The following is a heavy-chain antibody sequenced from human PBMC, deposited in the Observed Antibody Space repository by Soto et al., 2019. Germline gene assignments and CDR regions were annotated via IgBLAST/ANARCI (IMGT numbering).Heavy chain of an antibody. CDR1: GFTFDDYA. Sequence: GGSLRLSCAASGFTFDDYAMHWVRQAPGKGLEWVSGISWNSGSIGYADSVKGRFTISRDNAKNSLYLQMNSLRAEDTALYYCAKDIYTGQLWYYFDYWGQGTLVTVSS. CDR3: AKDIYTGQLWYYFDY. J-gene: IGHJ4*02. D-gene: IGHD5-18*01. V-gene: IGHV3-9*01. CDR2: ISWNSGSI.